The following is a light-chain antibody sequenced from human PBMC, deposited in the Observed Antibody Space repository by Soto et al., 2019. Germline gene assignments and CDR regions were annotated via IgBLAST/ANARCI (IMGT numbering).Light chain of an antibody. CDR3: QQYGTSPPT. CDR2: GAS. CDR1: QSISRNS. V-gene: IGKV3-20*01. Sequence: EIVLTQSPGTLSLSPGERATLSCRASQSISRNSLAWYQQQPGQAPRLLIYGASSRATDIPDGFSGSGSGTDFTLIVRRLEPEDLAVSFCQQYGTSPPTSGPGTKVDIK. J-gene: IGKJ3*01.